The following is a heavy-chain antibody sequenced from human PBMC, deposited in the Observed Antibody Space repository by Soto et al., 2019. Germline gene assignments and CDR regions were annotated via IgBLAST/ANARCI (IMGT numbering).Heavy chain of an antibody. CDR2: ISAYNGNT. CDR3: ARDGASYYDILTGYFYYGMDV. CDR1: GYPFTSYG. V-gene: IGHV1-18*01. D-gene: IGHD3-9*01. Sequence: GSGKVSFKTSGYPFTSYGISLVRQAPGQGLEWIGWISAYNGNTNYAQKLQGRVTMTTDTSTSTAYMELRSLRSDDTAVYYCARDGASYYDILTGYFYYGMDVWGKGTTVTVSS. J-gene: IGHJ6*04.